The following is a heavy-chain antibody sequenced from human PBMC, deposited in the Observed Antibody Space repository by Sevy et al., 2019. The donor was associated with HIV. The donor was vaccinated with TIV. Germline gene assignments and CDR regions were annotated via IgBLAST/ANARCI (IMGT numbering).Heavy chain of an antibody. CDR1: GFTFSNAW. V-gene: IGHV3-15*01. J-gene: IGHJ4*02. Sequence: GGSLRLSCAASGFTFSNAWMSWVRQAPGKGLEWVGRIKSKTDGGTTDYAAPVKGRFTISRDDSKNTLYLQMNSLKTEDTAVYYCTTWIIDYGDYLDYWGQGTLVTVSS. CDR3: TTWIIDYGDYLDY. D-gene: IGHD4-17*01. CDR2: IKSKTDGGTT.